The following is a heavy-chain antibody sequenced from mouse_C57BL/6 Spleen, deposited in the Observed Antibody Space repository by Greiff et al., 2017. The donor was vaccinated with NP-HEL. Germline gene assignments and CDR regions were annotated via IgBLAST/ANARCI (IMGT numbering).Heavy chain of an antibody. J-gene: IGHJ4*01. V-gene: IGHV1-53*01. CDR1: GYTFTSYW. D-gene: IGHD2-5*01. CDR2: INPSNGGT. Sequence: QVHVKQPGTELVKPGASVKLSCKASGYTFTSYWMHWVKQRPGQGLEWIGNINPSNGGTNYNEKFKSKATLTVDNSSSTAYMQLSSLTSEDSAVYYCARDSNYYAMDYWGQGTSVTVSS. CDR3: ARDSNYYAMDY.